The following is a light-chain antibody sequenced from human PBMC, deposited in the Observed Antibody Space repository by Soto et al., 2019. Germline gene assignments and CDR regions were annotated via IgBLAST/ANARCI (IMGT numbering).Light chain of an antibody. CDR2: SNN. CDR1: SSNIASNT. Sequence: QAVVTQPPSASGTPGQRVTISCSGSSSNIASNTVNWYQHLPAPAPKLLIYSNNQRPSGVPDRFSGSKSGTSASLAINGLQSEDEADYYCATWDDGLNGVVFGGGTKLTVL. V-gene: IGLV1-44*01. J-gene: IGLJ2*01. CDR3: ATWDDGLNGVV.